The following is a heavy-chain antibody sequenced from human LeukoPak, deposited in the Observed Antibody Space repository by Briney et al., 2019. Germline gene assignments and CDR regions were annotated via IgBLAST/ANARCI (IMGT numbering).Heavy chain of an antibody. D-gene: IGHD3-10*01. CDR1: GGTFTSYA. CDR3: ATPPRAPRGC. J-gene: IGHJ4*02. Sequence: GSSLKVSCKASGGTFTSYAMSWVREAPGQGLEWRGRIIPILGIANCAQQFQGRVTITADKYTSTASEELSSLRSEDTAVYYCATPPRAPRGCWGQGTLLTVSS. CDR2: IIPILGIA. V-gene: IGHV1-69*04.